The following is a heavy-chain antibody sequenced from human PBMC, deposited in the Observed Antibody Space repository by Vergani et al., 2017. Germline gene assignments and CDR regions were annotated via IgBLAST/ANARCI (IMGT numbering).Heavy chain of an antibody. D-gene: IGHD1-1*01. CDR1: GFTSSYYG. CDR2: ISYYGTQK. V-gene: IGHV3-30*03. J-gene: IGHJ1*01. CDR3: ATKSCGTPGCQIGDFRE. Sequence: QVHLVESGGGVVQPGRSLRLSCVVSGFTSSYYGLHWVRQAPGKGLEWVAVISYYGTQKYYADSVKGRFTISRDNSKSTLYLQMNSLRTEDTAVYYCATKSCGTPGCQIGDFREWGQGTLVTVSS.